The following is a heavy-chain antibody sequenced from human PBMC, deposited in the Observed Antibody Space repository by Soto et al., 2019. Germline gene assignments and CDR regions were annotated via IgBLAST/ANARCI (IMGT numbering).Heavy chain of an antibody. CDR1: GFTFSPYG. J-gene: IGHJ5*01. V-gene: IGHV3-33*01. Sequence: GGSLRLSCVASGFTFSPYGMHWVRQAPGKGLEWVAFIWYDGGNENYTDSVKGRFSISRDNSKNTLFLQMNSLRADDTAVYYCARGTATDGLDSWGQGTLVTVSS. D-gene: IGHD2-21*02. CDR2: IWYDGGNE. CDR3: ARGTATDGLDS.